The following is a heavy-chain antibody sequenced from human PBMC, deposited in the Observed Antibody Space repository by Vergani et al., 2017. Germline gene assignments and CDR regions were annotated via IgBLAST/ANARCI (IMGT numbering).Heavy chain of an antibody. V-gene: IGHV3-23*01. CDR1: GFTFNSYA. J-gene: IGHJ6*03. D-gene: IGHD3-9*01. CDR3: ARDRADYDILTGYLNYYYYYMDV. Sequence: QLLESGGGLIQPGGSLRLSCAASGFTFNSYAMTWVRQAPGKGLEWVSGINNNGGSTYYADSVKGRFTISRDNSKNTLYLQMTDLRAEDTATYYCARDRADYDILTGYLNYYYYYMDVWGKGTTVTVSS. CDR2: INNNGGST.